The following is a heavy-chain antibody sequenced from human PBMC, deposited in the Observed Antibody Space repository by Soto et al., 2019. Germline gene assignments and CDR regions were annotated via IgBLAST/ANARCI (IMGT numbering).Heavy chain of an antibody. CDR3: ARSVVVPAASGTYYYYYGMDV. CDR1: GGSFSGYY. V-gene: IGHV4-34*01. CDR2: INHSGST. Sequence: HSETLSLTCAVYGGSFSGYYWSWIRQPPGKGLECIGEINHSGSTNYNPSLKSRVTISVDTSKNQFSLKLSSVTAADTAVYYCARSVVVPAASGTYYYYYGMDVWGRGTTVTVSS. D-gene: IGHD2-2*01. J-gene: IGHJ6*02.